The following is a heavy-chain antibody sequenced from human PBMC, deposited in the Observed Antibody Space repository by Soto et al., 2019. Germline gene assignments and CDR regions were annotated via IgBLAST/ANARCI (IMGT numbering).Heavy chain of an antibody. D-gene: IGHD3-16*02. CDR2: ISSSSSYI. J-gene: IGHJ4*02. Sequence: GGSLRLSCAASGFTFSSYSMNWVRQAPGKGLEWVSSISSSSSYIYYADSVKGRFTISRDNAKNSLYLQMNSLRAEDTAVYYCARGRNLDDYVWGSYRRMDSRGKGTPGPV. CDR1: GFTFSSYS. CDR3: ARGRNLDDYVWGSYRRMDS. V-gene: IGHV3-21*01.